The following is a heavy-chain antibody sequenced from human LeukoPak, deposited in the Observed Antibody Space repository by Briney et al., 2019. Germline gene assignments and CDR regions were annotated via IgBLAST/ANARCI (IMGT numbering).Heavy chain of an antibody. V-gene: IGHV3-33*01. D-gene: IGHD3-22*01. CDR3: ASALDYYDTRDIDY. J-gene: IGHJ4*02. CDR1: GFTFSSYG. Sequence: PGGSLRLSCAASGFTFSSYGMHWVRQAPGKGLESVAVIWYDGSNKYYANSVKGRFTISRDNSKNTLYLQMNSLRAEDTAVYYCASALDYYDTRDIDYWGQGTLVTVSS. CDR2: IWYDGSNK.